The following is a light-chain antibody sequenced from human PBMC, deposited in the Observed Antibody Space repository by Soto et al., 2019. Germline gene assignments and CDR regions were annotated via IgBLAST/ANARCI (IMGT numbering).Light chain of an antibody. V-gene: IGKV3-15*01. CDR1: ESVGSN. J-gene: IGKJ5*01. CDR2: DAS. Sequence: EIVMTQSPVTQSVSPGERATLSCRASESVGSNLAWYQQKPGQPPRLLIYDASIRETGVPARFSGSASGTEFTLTISGLQSEDFAVYYCQQYKNWPPITFGQGTRLEIK. CDR3: QQYKNWPPIT.